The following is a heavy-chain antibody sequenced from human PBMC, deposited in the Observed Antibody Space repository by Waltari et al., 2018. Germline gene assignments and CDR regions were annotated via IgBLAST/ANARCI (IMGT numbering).Heavy chain of an antibody. CDR3: ARRPLSSPEE. CDR2: IKQDGSEK. J-gene: IGHJ4*02. CDR1: GFTFSNYW. D-gene: IGHD6-19*01. V-gene: IGHV3-7*01. Sequence: EVQLVESGGGLVQPGGSLRLSCAASGFTFSNYWMSWVRQAPGKGLEWVANIKQDGSEKYYVDSVKGRFTISRDNAKNSLYLQMNSLRAEDTAVYYCARRPLSSPEEWGQGTLVIVSS.